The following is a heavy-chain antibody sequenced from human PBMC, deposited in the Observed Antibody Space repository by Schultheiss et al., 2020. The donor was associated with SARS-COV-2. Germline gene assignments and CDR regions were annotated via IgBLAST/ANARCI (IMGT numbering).Heavy chain of an antibody. CDR2: ISYDGSNK. Sequence: GGSLRLSCAASGFTFSSYGMHWVRQAPGKGLEWVAVISYDGSNKYYADSVKGRFTISRDNAKNSLYLQMNSLRAEDTAVYYCAKDQRGAMSHFDYWGQGTLVTVSS. J-gene: IGHJ4*02. D-gene: IGHD2-2*01. CDR3: AKDQRGAMSHFDY. CDR1: GFTFSSYG. V-gene: IGHV3-30*18.